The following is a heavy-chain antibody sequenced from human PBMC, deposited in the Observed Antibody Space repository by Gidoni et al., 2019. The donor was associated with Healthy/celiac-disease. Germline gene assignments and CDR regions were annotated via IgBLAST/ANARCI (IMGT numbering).Heavy chain of an antibody. CDR3: ARQGNLYYYDSSGYSRFDY. J-gene: IGHJ4*02. V-gene: IGHV5-51*01. Sequence: EVQLVQSGAEVKKPGESLKISCMVSGYSFTSYWIGWVRQMPGKGLEWMGIIYPGDSDTRYSPSFQGQVTISADKSISTAYLQWSSLKASDTAMYYCARQGNLYYYDSSGYSRFDYWGQGTLVTVSS. CDR2: IYPGDSDT. CDR1: GYSFTSYW. D-gene: IGHD3-22*01.